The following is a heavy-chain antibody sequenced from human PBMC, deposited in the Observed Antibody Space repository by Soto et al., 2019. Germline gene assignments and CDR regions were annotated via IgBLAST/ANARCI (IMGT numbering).Heavy chain of an antibody. Sequence: SVKVSCKASGFTFTSSAVQWVRQARGQRLEWIGWIVVGSGNTNYAQKFQERVTITRDMSTSTAYMELSSLRSEDTAVYYCAADPNYDFWSGYGSNNWFDPWGQGTLVTVS. D-gene: IGHD3-3*01. CDR3: AADPNYDFWSGYGSNNWFDP. V-gene: IGHV1-58*01. CDR1: GFTFTSSA. CDR2: IVVGSGNT. J-gene: IGHJ5*02.